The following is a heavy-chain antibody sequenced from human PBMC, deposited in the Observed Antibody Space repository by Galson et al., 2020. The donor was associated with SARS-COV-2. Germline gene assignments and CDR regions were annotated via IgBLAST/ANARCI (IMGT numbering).Heavy chain of an antibody. J-gene: IGHJ6*03. CDR1: GGSFSGYY. Sequence: SETLSLTCAVYGGSFSGYYWSWIRQPPGKGLEWIGEINHSGSTNYNPSLKSRVTISVDTSKNQFSLKLSSVTAADTAVYYCARGSGSSTAGYYYYYDYMDVWGKGTTVTISS. D-gene: IGHD6-13*01. CDR2: INHSGST. V-gene: IGHV4-34*01. CDR3: ARGSGSSTAGYYYYYDYMDV.